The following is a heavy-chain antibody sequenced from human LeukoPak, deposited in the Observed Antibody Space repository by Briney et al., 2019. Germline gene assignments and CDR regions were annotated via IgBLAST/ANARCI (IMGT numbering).Heavy chain of an antibody. CDR2: ITANNGNT. CDR3: ARDSSGGTCSSFWFDP. CDR1: GYTFRNYA. D-gene: IGHD2-15*01. J-gene: IGHJ5*02. Sequence: ASVKVSCKASGYTFRNYAITWVRQAPGQGLEWMGWITANNGNTNYAQKFQGRVTMTTDTSTTTAYMELRNLKSDDTAVYYCARDSSGGTCSSFWFDPWGQGTLVTVSS. V-gene: IGHV1-18*01.